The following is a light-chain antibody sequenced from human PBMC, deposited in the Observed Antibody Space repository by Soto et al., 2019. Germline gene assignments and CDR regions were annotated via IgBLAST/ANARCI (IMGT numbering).Light chain of an antibody. V-gene: IGKV1-5*01. CDR3: QQYNSL. J-gene: IGKJ1*01. Sequence: DIQMTQSPSTLSASVGDRVTITCRASQSISSWLAWYQQKPGKAPKLLIYDASSLESGVPPRFRGSGSGTEFTLTISSLQPDDFATYYCQQYNSLFGQGTKVDIK. CDR2: DAS. CDR1: QSISSW.